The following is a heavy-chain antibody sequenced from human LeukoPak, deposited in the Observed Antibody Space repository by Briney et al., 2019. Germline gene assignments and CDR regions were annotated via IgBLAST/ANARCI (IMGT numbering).Heavy chain of an antibody. J-gene: IGHJ2*01. D-gene: IGHD3-10*01. V-gene: IGHV1-18*01. CDR3: ARAPGLGSQYWYFDL. Sequence: ASVKVSCKASGYTFTSYGISWVRQAPGQGLEWMGWISAYNGNTNYAQTLQGRVTMTTDPSTSTASMELRRLRSDDTAVYYCARAPGLGSQYWYFDLWGRGNLVTVSS. CDR2: ISAYNGNT. CDR1: GYTFTSYG.